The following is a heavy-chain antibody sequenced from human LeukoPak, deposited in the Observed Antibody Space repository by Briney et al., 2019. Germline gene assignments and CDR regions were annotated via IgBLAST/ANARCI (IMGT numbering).Heavy chain of an antibody. Sequence: SVKVSCKASGGTFSSYAISWVRQAPGQGLEWMGGIIPIFGTANYAQKFQGRVTITADKSTSTAYMELSSLRSEDTAVYCGASAGGSYRCQGNYWGQGTLVTVSS. J-gene: IGHJ4*02. CDR1: GGTFSSYA. V-gene: IGHV1-69*06. D-gene: IGHD3-16*02. CDR3: ASAGGSYRCQGNY. CDR2: IIPIFGTA.